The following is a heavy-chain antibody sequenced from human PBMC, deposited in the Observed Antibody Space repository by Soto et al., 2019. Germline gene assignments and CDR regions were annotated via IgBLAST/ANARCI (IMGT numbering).Heavy chain of an antibody. CDR1: GCIFTNYY. Sequence: QVQLVQSGAEVKKPGASVKVSCKAYGCIFTNYYIHWVRQAPGQGLEWMAIINPLPTSGSTNYAQKFQGRVTVTRDTSTSTVYRELSSLRSDDTAVYYCARDLAAAAYWGQGTLVTVSS. CDR3: ARDLAAAAY. CDR2: INPLPTSGST. J-gene: IGHJ4*02. V-gene: IGHV1-46*01. D-gene: IGHD6-13*01.